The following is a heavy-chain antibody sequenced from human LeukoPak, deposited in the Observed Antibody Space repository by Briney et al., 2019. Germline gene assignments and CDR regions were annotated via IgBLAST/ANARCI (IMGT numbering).Heavy chain of an antibody. V-gene: IGHV4-31*03. CDR1: GGSISSGGYY. D-gene: IGHD2-15*01. Sequence: SETLSLTCTVSGGSISSGGYYWSWIRQHPGNGLEWIGYIYYSGSTYYNPSLKSRVTISVDTSKNQFSLQLNSVTPDDTAVYYCARDGTWRLDYWGQGILVTVSS. J-gene: IGHJ4*02. CDR2: IYYSGST. CDR3: ARDGTWRLDY.